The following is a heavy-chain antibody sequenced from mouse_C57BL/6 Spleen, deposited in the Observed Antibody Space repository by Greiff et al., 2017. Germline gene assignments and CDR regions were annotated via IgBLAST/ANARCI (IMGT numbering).Heavy chain of an antibody. CDR1: GFSLTSYG. J-gene: IGHJ2*01. V-gene: IGHV2-2*01. CDR3: ARLDY. CDR2: IWSGGST. Sequence: QVQLKQSGPGLVQPSQSLSITCTVSGFSLTSYGVHWVRQSPGKGLEWLGVIWSGGSTDYNAAFISSLSISKDNSKSQVFFKMNSLQADDTAIYYCARLDYWGQGTTLTVSS.